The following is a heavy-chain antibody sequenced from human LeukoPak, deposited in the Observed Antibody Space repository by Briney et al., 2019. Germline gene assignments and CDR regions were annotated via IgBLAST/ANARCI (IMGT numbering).Heavy chain of an antibody. D-gene: IGHD2-2*01. V-gene: IGHV4-38-2*02. CDR1: GYSITSGYN. Sequence: PSETLSLTCTVSGYSITSGYNWAWIRQPPGKVLEWIGSIYHSGSAYYNPSLKSRVTISVDTSKNQFSLKLSSVTAADTAVYYCVRYCSSTTCYARAVDYWGQGTLVTVSS. CDR2: IYHSGSA. J-gene: IGHJ4*02. CDR3: VRYCSSTTCYARAVDY.